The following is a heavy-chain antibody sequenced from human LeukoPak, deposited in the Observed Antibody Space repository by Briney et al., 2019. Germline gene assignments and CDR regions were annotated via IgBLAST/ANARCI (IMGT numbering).Heavy chain of an antibody. Sequence: SETLSLTCTVSGGSISRSSYYWGWIRQPPGKGLEWIGSIYYSGSTYYNPSLKSRVTISVDTSKNQFSLKLSSVTAADTAVYYCATGSWIQLWFNYWGQGTLVTVSS. J-gene: IGHJ4*02. CDR1: GGSISRSSYY. CDR3: ATGSWIQLWFNY. V-gene: IGHV4-39*07. CDR2: IYYSGST. D-gene: IGHD5-18*01.